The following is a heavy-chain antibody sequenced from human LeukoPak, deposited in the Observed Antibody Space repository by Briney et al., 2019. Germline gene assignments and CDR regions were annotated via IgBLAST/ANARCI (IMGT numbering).Heavy chain of an antibody. D-gene: IGHD3-16*01. J-gene: IGHJ4*02. CDR1: GFTFSRYA. Sequence: GGSLRLPCATSGFTFSRYAMHWVRQAPGKGLEWVALISYDANIGSNKYYADSVKGRFTISRDNSKNTLYLQMNSLRAEDTAVYYCAKSYDYVWGSYRPYFDYWGQGTLVTVSS. V-gene: IGHV3-30-3*01. CDR3: AKSYDYVWGSYRPYFDY. CDR2: ISYDANIGSNK.